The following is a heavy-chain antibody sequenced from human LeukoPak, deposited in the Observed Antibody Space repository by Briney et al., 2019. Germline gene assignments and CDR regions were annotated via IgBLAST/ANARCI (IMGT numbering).Heavy chain of an antibody. Sequence: GGSLRLSCAASGFTFSSYSMNWVRQAPGKGLEWVSSISSSSSYIYYADSVKGRFTISRDNAKNSLYLQMNSLRAEDTAVYYCARTLTAFVVVVVAADYWGQGTLVTVSS. D-gene: IGHD2-15*01. CDR1: GFTFSSYS. J-gene: IGHJ4*02. CDR2: ISSSSSYI. CDR3: ARTLTAFVVVVVAADY. V-gene: IGHV3-21*01.